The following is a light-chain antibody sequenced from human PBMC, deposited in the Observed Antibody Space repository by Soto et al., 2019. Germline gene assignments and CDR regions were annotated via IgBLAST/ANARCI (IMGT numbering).Light chain of an antibody. Sequence: QSALTQPRSVSGSPGQSVTISCTGASIDFGGYDSVSWYQQHPAKAPRLLIYEVNKRPSGVPDRFSGSKSGNTASLTISGHLAEDEGEFYWFSYAGMYTWVFGGGTKLTVL. CDR2: EVN. CDR1: SIDFGGYDS. CDR3: FSYAGMYTWV. V-gene: IGLV2-11*01. J-gene: IGLJ3*02.